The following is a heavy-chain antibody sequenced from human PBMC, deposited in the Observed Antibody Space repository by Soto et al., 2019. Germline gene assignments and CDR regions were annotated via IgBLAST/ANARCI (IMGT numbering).Heavy chain of an antibody. D-gene: IGHD3-22*01. V-gene: IGHV1-18*01. J-gene: IGHJ4*02. CDR3: ARAGQYYDSSGYAN. CDR1: GYSFATSG. CDR2: ISAYNGNT. Sequence: QVKLVQSGTEVKQPGASMKVSCKASGYSFATSGISWVRHAPGQGLEWMGWISAYNGNTNYEQKLQDSVTMTTDPSTSAAYLELRNLRSDDTAVYYGARAGQYYDSSGYANWGQGTLVTVSS.